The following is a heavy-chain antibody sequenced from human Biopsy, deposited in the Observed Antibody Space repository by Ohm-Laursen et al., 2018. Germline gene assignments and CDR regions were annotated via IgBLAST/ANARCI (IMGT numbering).Heavy chain of an antibody. V-gene: IGHV3-9*01. J-gene: IGHJ4*02. CDR2: ISWDGGSE. Sequence: SLRLSCTASGLTFDDHVMHWVRQAPGKGLEWVSGISWDGGSEGYADSVKGRFTISRDNAKNSLFLQMNSLTTEDTALYYCVRGYSSSWSGYLDHWGQGTLVTVSS. D-gene: IGHD3-3*01. CDR3: VRGYSSSWSGYLDH. CDR1: GLTFDDHV.